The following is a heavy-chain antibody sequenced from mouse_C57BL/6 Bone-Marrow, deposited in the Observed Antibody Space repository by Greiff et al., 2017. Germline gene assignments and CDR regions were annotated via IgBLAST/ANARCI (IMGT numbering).Heavy chain of an antibody. CDR1: GFTFSDYG. CDR3: ARMNYGGDFDY. J-gene: IGHJ2*01. D-gene: IGHD1-2*01. V-gene: IGHV5-17*01. CDR2: ISSGSSTI. Sequence: VQRVASGGGLVKPGGSLKLSFAASGFTFSDYGMHWVRPAPEKGLEWVAYISSGSSTIYYADTVKGRFTISRDNAKNTLFLQMTSLRSEDTAMYYCARMNYGGDFDYWGQGTTLTVSS.